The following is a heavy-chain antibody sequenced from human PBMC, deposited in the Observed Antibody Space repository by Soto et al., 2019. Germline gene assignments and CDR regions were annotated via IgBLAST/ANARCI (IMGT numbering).Heavy chain of an antibody. CDR2: ISGSGRTT. D-gene: IGHD5-18*01. V-gene: IGHV3-23*01. CDR3: AKDYSGYSYGYETPYGMDV. CDR1: RFTFSDYA. Sequence: GGSLRLSCEASRFTFSDYAMSWVRQAPGRGLEWVSSISGSGRTTYYADSVKGRFTISRDNSKNTMYVQMNSLRAEDTAVYYCAKDYSGYSYGYETPYGMDVWGQGTTVTVSS. J-gene: IGHJ6*02.